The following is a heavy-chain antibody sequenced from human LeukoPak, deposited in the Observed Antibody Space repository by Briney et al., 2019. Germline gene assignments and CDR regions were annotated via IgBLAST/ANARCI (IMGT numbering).Heavy chain of an antibody. CDR2: IVVGSGNT. D-gene: IGHD2-2*01. CDR1: GFTFTSSA. CDR3: ARDLSISSTSCPSH. J-gene: IGHJ4*02. Sequence: SVKVSCKASGFTFTSSAVQWVRQARGQRLEWIGWIVVGSGNTNYAQKFQERVAITRDMSTSTAYMELSSLRSEDTAVYYCARDLSISSTSCPSHWGQGTLVTVSS. V-gene: IGHV1-58*01.